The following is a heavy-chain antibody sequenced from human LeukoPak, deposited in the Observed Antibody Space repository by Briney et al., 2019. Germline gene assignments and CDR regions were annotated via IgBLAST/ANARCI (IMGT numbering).Heavy chain of an antibody. D-gene: IGHD3-22*01. CDR3: AKGSSDYFADL. Sequence: PGGSLRLPCTASGFIFNNFGLMWVRQAPGKGLEWVSAISNDGGGTTYADFVKGRFTISRDNSKNTLFPQMNSLRAEDTALYYCAKGSSDYFADLWGQGTLVTVSS. CDR2: ISNDGGGT. V-gene: IGHV3-23*01. J-gene: IGHJ5*02. CDR1: GFIFNNFG.